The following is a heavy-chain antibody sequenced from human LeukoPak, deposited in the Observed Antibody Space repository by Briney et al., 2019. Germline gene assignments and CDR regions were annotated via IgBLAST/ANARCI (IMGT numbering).Heavy chain of an antibody. CDR3: XXKSLGYCSXXXXXXSMDV. CDR1: GYTFTGYY. CDR2: XXXXSGGX. J-gene: IGHJ6*03. Sequence: ASVKVSCKASGYTFTGYYMHWVRQAPGQGLERMGXXXXXSGGXNXXQKFQGRVTMTRNTSISTAYMELSRLRSDDTAVYYCXXKSLGYCSXXXXXXSMDVWGKGTTVXVSS. D-gene: IGHD2-2*01. V-gene: IGHV1-2*02.